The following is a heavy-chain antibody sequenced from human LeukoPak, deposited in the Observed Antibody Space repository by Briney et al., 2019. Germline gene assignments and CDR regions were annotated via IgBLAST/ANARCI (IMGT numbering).Heavy chain of an antibody. V-gene: IGHV1-69*02. J-gene: IGHJ5*02. CDR1: GGTFSSYT. CDR2: IIPILGIA. Sequence: SVKVSCKASGGTFSSYTISRVRQAPGQGLEWMGRIIPILGIANYAQKFQGRVTITADKSTSTAYMELSSLRSEDTAVYYCARVDCSGGSCLFDPWGQGTLVTVSS. D-gene: IGHD2-15*01. CDR3: ARVDCSGGSCLFDP.